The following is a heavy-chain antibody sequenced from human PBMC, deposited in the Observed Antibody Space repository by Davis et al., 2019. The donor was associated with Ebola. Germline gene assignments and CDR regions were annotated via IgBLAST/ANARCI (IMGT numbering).Heavy chain of an antibody. CDR2: IIPIFGTA. CDR1: GGTFSSYA. V-gene: IGHV1-69*13. CDR3: ARDPVAGPFDY. Sequence: AASVKVSCKASGGTFSSYAISWVRQAPGQGLEWMGGIIPIFGTANYAQKFQGRVTITADESTSTAYMELRSLRSDDTAVYYCARDPVAGPFDYWGQGTLVTVSS. J-gene: IGHJ4*02. D-gene: IGHD6-19*01.